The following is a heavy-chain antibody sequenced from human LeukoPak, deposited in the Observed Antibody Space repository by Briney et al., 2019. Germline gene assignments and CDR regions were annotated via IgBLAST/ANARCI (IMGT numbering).Heavy chain of an antibody. J-gene: IGHJ4*02. D-gene: IGHD6-19*01. CDR1: GGSISSSSYY. CDR2: IYYSGST. Sequence: SETLSLTCTVSGGSISSSSYYWAWIRQPPGKGLEWIGSIYYSGSTYYNPSLKSRVTISVDTSKNQFSLKLSSVTAADTAVYYCARLPGDSSGWYDYWGQGTLVTVSS. V-gene: IGHV4-39*01. CDR3: ARLPGDSSGWYDY.